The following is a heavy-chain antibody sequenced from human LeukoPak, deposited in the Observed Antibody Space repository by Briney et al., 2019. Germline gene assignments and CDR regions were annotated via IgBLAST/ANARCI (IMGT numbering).Heavy chain of an antibody. J-gene: IGHJ4*02. V-gene: IGHV3-23*01. CDR3: AKSKYYYDSSGFDY. Sequence: GGSLRLSCAASGFTFRSYAMSWVRQAPGKGLEWVSAISGSGGATYYADSVKGRFTISRGNSKNTLYLQMNSLRAEDTAVYYCAKSKYYYDSSGFDYWGQGTLVTVSS. D-gene: IGHD3-22*01. CDR2: ISGSGGAT. CDR1: GFTFRSYA.